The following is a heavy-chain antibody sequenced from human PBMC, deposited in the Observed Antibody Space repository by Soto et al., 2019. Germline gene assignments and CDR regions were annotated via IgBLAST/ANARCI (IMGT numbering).Heavy chain of an antibody. CDR2: ISYDGSNK. CDR3: AKDRDWNYDMDY. J-gene: IGHJ4*02. D-gene: IGHD1-7*01. Sequence: QVQLVESGGGVVQPGRSLRLSCAASGFTFSSYGMHWVRQAPGKGLEWVAVISYDGSNKYYADSVKGRFTISRDNSKNTLYLQMNSLRAEDTAVYYCAKDRDWNYDMDYWGQGTLVTVSS. V-gene: IGHV3-30*18. CDR1: GFTFSSYG.